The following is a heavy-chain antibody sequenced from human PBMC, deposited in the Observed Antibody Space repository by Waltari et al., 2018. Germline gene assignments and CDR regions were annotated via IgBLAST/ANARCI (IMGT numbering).Heavy chain of an antibody. CDR3: ARDRIFGVVISYNWFDP. D-gene: IGHD3-3*01. J-gene: IGHJ5*02. V-gene: IGHV4-38-2*02. CDR1: GYSISSGYY. Sequence: QVQLQESGPGLVKPSETLSLTCAVSGYSISSGYYWGWIRQPPGKGLEWIGSIYHSGSTYYNPSLKSRVTISGDTSKNQFSLKLSSVTAADTAVYYCARDRIFGVVISYNWFDPWGQGTLVTVSS. CDR2: IYHSGST.